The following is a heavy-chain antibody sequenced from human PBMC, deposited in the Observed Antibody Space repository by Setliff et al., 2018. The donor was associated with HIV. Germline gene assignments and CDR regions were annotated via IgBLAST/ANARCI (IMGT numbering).Heavy chain of an antibody. V-gene: IGHV5-51*01. D-gene: IGHD2-2*01. Sequence: GESLKISCKGSGYSFTSYWIGWVRQMPGKGLEWLGIIYPGDSDTKYSPSFQGQVTFSADTSISTAYLQWSSLKASDTAMYYCAKGLGFCGSTTCFFDYWGQGTPVTVSS. J-gene: IGHJ4*02. CDR1: GYSFTSYW. CDR3: AKGLGFCGSTTCFFDY. CDR2: IYPGDSDT.